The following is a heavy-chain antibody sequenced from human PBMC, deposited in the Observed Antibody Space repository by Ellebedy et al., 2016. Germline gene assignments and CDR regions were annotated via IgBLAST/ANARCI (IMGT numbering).Heavy chain of an antibody. Sequence: ASVKVSCKASGYTFTSYYMHWVRQAPGQGLEWMGIINPSGGSTSYAQKFQGRVTMTRNTSISTAYMELRSLRSDDTAVYYCVGNGDYVGYWGQGTLVTVSS. D-gene: IGHD4-17*01. CDR2: INPSGGST. J-gene: IGHJ4*02. V-gene: IGHV1-46*01. CDR1: GYTFTSYY. CDR3: VGNGDYVGY.